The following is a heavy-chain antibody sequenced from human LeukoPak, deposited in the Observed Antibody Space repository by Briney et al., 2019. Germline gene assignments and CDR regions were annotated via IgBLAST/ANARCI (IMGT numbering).Heavy chain of an antibody. V-gene: IGHV1-2*02. CDR1: GYTFTDYY. J-gene: IGHJ5*02. Sequence: ASVKVSCKASGYTFTDYYVHWVRQAPGQGLEWMGWFNPDNGGTNSVQKFQGRVTMTGDTSMRTAYMELSRLRSADTAVYYCARDHGALQWFGEGGFDPWGPGALVTVSS. D-gene: IGHD3-10*01. CDR3: ARDHGALQWFGEGGFDP. CDR2: FNPDNGGT.